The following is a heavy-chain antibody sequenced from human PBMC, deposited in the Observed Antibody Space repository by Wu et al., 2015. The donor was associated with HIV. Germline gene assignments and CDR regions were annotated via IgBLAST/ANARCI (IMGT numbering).Heavy chain of an antibody. V-gene: IGHV1-3*01. Sequence: QVQMVQSGAEVKEPGASVKISCKASGYTLSSYAVHWVRQAPGQGLEWMGWSDAGNGDTKYSQNFQARVTITRDTSANTAYMELSSLRSEDTAIYYCASLASNYRSTIDWGQGTLVTVSS. D-gene: IGHD2-2*01. J-gene: IGHJ4*02. CDR1: GYTLSSYA. CDR2: SDAGNGDT. CDR3: ASLASNYRSTID.